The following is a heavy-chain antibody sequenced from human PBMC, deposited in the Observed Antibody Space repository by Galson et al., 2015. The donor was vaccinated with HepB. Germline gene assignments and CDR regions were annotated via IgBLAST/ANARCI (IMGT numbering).Heavy chain of an antibody. CDR2: IYPGDSDT. D-gene: IGHD5-24*01. Sequence: SLKISCKASGYSFSTKWIGWVRQMPGKGLEWMGIIYPGDSDTRYSPSFQGQVTISVDKSIRTAYLQRSSLKASDTAMYYCARGGGYNPFDYWGQGTLVTVSS. CDR3: ARGGGYNPFDY. J-gene: IGHJ4*02. V-gene: IGHV5-51*01. CDR1: GYSFSTKW.